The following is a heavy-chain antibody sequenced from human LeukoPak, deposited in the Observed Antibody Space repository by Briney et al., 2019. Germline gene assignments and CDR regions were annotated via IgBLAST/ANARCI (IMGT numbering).Heavy chain of an antibody. CDR2: ISGSGGST. CDR3: ARSRSGYFDY. Sequence: GGSLRLSCAASGFTFSSYGMSWVRQAPGKGLEWVSAISGSGGSTYYADSVKGRFTISRDNSKNSLYLQMNSLRAEDTAVYYCARSRSGYFDYWGQGTLVTVSS. D-gene: IGHD3-3*01. J-gene: IGHJ4*02. V-gene: IGHV3-23*01. CDR1: GFTFSSYG.